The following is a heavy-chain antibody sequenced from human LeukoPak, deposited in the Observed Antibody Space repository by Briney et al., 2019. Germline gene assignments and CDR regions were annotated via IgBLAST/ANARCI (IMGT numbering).Heavy chain of an antibody. D-gene: IGHD7-27*01. V-gene: IGHV1-2*02. CDR3: ARDGLGTTTNFDY. CDR1: GYTFTGYY. Sequence: ASVKVSCKASGYTFTGYYMHWVRQAPGQGLEWMGWINPNNGGTNYAQTFQGRVTMTRDTSISTAYMGLSRLRSDDMAVYYCARDGLGTTTNFDYWGQGTLVTVSS. J-gene: IGHJ4*02. CDR2: INPNNGGT.